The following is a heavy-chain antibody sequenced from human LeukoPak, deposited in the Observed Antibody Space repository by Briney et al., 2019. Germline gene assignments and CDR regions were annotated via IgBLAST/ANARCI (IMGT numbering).Heavy chain of an antibody. CDR3: ARYGDYVFDL. D-gene: IGHD4-17*01. J-gene: IGHJ4*02. Sequence: SETLSLTCTVSGGSISSSSYYWSWMRQPPGKGLEWIGYIYYSGSTIYNPSLKSRVTISVDTSKNQFSLKLSSVTAADTAVYYCARYGDYVFDLWGQETLVTVSS. V-gene: IGHV4-61*01. CDR1: GGSISSSSYY. CDR2: IYYSGST.